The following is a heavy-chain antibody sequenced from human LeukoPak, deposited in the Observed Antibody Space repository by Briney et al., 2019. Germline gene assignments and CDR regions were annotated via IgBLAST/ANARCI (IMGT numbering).Heavy chain of an antibody. V-gene: IGHV1-2*02. D-gene: IGHD5-12*01. CDR3: ARVLATQTYYYYMDV. CDR1: GYTFTGYY. J-gene: IGHJ6*03. Sequence: ASVKVSCKASGYTFTGYYMHWVRQAPGQGLEWMGWINPNSGGTNYAQKFQGRVTMTRDTSISTAYMELSRLRSDDTAVYYCARVLATQTYYYYMDVWGKGTTVTVSS. CDR2: INPNSGGT.